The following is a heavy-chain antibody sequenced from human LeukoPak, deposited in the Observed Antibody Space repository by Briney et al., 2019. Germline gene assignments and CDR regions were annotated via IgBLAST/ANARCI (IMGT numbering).Heavy chain of an antibody. Sequence: GGSLRLSCAASGFTFSSYGMHWVHQAPGKGLEWVAFIRHVGSNEYYADSVKGRFTISRDNAKNSLYLQMNSLRAEDTAVYYCARSYGDYPTPFDYWGQGTLVTVSS. D-gene: IGHD4-17*01. CDR3: ARSYGDYPTPFDY. CDR2: IRHVGSNE. V-gene: IGHV3-30*02. J-gene: IGHJ4*02. CDR1: GFTFSSYG.